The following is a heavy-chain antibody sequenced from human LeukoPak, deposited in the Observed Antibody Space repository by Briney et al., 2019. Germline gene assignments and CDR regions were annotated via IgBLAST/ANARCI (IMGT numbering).Heavy chain of an antibody. CDR1: GFTFSSYW. D-gene: IGHD3-3*01. Sequence: GESLKISCAASGFTFSSYWMSWVRQAPGKGLEWVANIKQDGSEKYYVDSVKGRFTISRDNAKNSLYLQMNSLRAEDTAVYYCARGRYYDFWSGYYTGLAPDYWGQGTLVTVSS. CDR3: ARGRYYDFWSGYYTGLAPDY. V-gene: IGHV3-7*03. J-gene: IGHJ4*02. CDR2: IKQDGSEK.